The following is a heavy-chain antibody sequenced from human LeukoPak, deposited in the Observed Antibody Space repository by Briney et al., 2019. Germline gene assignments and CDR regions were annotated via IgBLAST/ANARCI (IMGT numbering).Heavy chain of an antibody. D-gene: IGHD3-22*01. CDR3: TRDQYYSDNSGYPSDV. Sequence: GGSLRLSCAASGFTFSSYAMSWVRQAPGKGLEWVSAISGSGGSTYYADSVKGRFTISRDNAKNSLYLQMNSLRAEDTATYYCTRDQYYSDNSGYPSDVWGQGTVVTVSS. J-gene: IGHJ3*01. CDR2: ISGSGGST. V-gene: IGHV3-23*01. CDR1: GFTFSSYA.